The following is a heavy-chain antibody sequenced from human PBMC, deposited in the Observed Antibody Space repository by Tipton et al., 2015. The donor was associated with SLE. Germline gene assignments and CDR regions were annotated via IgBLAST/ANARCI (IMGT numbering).Heavy chain of an antibody. CDR2: MYHSGST. Sequence: LRLSCTVSGGSIRNYYWSWMRQPPGKGLEWIGQMYHSGSTNYNPSLKSRVTISVDTSKNQFSLKLRSVTAADTAVYYCAREYSGYDYRTFDHWGQGTLVTVSS. V-gene: IGHV4-59*12. D-gene: IGHD5-12*01. CDR1: GGSIRNYY. J-gene: IGHJ4*02. CDR3: AREYSGYDYRTFDH.